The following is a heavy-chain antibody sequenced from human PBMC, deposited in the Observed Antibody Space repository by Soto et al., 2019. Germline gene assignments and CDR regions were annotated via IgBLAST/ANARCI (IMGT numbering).Heavy chain of an antibody. J-gene: IGHJ4*02. V-gene: IGHV3-30*03. CDR1: GFTFSSYG. CDR2: ISYDGSNK. D-gene: IGHD3-16*01. Sequence: QVQLVESGGGVVQPGRSLRLSCAASGFTFSSYGMHWVRQAPGKGLEWVAVISYDGSNKYYADSVKGRFTISRDNSKNTLYLQMNSLRAEDTAVYYCALGVNLDYWGQGTLVTVSS. CDR3: ALGVNLDY.